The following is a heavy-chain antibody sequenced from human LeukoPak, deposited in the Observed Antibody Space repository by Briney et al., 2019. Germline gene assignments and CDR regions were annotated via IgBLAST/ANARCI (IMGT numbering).Heavy chain of an antibody. V-gene: IGHV3-23*01. D-gene: IGHD2-15*01. Sequence: GGSLRLSCAASGFTFTNYAMSWVRQTPGKGLEWVAATVGSRPDTYHADSVKGRFTISRDNSKNTLYLQMNSLRAEDTAVYYCAKDRGMFLVGYLDYWGQGTLVTVSS. CDR3: AKDRGMFLVGYLDY. CDR1: GFTFTNYA. J-gene: IGHJ4*02. CDR2: TVGSRPDT.